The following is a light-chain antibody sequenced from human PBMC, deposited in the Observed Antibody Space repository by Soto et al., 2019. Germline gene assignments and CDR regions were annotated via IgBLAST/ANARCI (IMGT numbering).Light chain of an antibody. CDR2: GAS. CDR1: QSVSSSY. CDR3: QQYGSSPAT. V-gene: IGKV3-20*01. Sequence: EIVLTQSPCTLSLSPGERDTLSCRASQSVSSSYLAWYQQKPGQAPRLLIYGASSRATGIPDRFSGSGSGTDFTLTISRLEPEDFAVYYCQQYGSSPATFGGGTKVDIK. J-gene: IGKJ4*01.